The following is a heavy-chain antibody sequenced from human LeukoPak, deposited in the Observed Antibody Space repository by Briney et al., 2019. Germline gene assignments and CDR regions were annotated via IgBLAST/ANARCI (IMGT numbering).Heavy chain of an antibody. J-gene: IGHJ6*03. Sequence: GASVKVSCKASGYTFTSYDINWVRQATGQGLEWMGWMNPNSGNTGYAQKFQGRVTMTRNTSISTAYMELSSLRSEDTAVYYWARVGLQYYYYYYMDVWGKGTTVTVSS. CDR3: ARVGLQYYYYYYMDV. CDR1: GYTFTSYD. V-gene: IGHV1-8*01. CDR2: MNPNSGNT.